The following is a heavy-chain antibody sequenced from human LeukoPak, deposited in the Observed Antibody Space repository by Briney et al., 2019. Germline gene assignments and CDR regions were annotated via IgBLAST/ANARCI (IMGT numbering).Heavy chain of an antibody. J-gene: IGHJ4*02. Sequence: ASVKVSCKASGYTFTSYYMHWVRQAPGQGLEWMGIINPSGSSTSYAQKFQGGVTMTRDTSTSTVYMELSSLRSEDTAVYYCARSLWFGELPGHYWGQGTLVTVSS. CDR2: INPSGSST. D-gene: IGHD3-10*01. CDR3: ARSLWFGELPGHY. CDR1: GYTFTSYY. V-gene: IGHV1-46*01.